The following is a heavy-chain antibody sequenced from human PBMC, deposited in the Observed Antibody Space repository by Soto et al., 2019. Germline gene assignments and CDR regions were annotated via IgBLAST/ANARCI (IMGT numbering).Heavy chain of an antibody. Sequence: QEQLVESGGGVVQPRRSLRLSCAASGFTFNTYGMHWVRQAPGKGLEWVAVISYDGSDKYYADSVKGRFIISRDNSKNTLYLHMKSLRVEDTATYYCAKSPNFYCSSPNCYKFYFDFWDQGALVTVAS. J-gene: IGHJ4*02. V-gene: IGHV3-30*18. D-gene: IGHD2-2*02. CDR3: AKSPNFYCSSPNCYKFYFDF. CDR2: ISYDGSDK. CDR1: GFTFNTYG.